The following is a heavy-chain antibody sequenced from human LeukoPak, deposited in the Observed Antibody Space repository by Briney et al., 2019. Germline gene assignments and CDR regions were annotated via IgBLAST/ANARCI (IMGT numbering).Heavy chain of an antibody. V-gene: IGHV3-30*18. Sequence: GGSLRLSCAASGFTFSSYGMHWVRQAPGKGLEWVAVISYDGSNKYYADSVKGRFTISRNNSKNTLYLQMNSLRAEDTAVYYCAKSREPYYYYYGMDVWGQGTTVTVSS. CDR1: GFTFSSYG. D-gene: IGHD1-26*01. CDR2: ISYDGSNK. J-gene: IGHJ6*02. CDR3: AKSREPYYYYYGMDV.